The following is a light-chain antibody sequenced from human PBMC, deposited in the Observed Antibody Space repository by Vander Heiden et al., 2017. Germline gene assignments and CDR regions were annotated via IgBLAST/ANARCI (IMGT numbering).Light chain of an antibody. J-gene: IGKJ4*01. CDR2: AAS. Sequence: DLQMTQSPSSLSASVGDRVTITCRASQGISSYLNWYQQKPRKAPKLLIYAASSLQSGVPARFSGSGSGTEFTLTISSLQPRDVATYYCQQSYSTPLTFGGGTRVEIK. CDR3: QQSYSTPLT. V-gene: IGKV1-39*01. CDR1: QGISSY.